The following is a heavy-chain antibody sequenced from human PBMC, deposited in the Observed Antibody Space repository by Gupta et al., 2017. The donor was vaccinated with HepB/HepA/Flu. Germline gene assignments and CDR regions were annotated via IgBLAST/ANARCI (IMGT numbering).Heavy chain of an antibody. CDR3: ARGWAADA. D-gene: IGHD6-25*01. Sequence: QVKLHRWGAGLVKPSETLSLTCAVSGGSFTLYYWSWIRQAPGKGLDWMWEITSSALTNKNPSLKSRVTVSMDTSKRQFSLRCSSVTAVDTVVYYCARGWAADAWGRGTLVTVSS. CDR2: ITSSALT. J-gene: IGHJ5*02. V-gene: IGHV4-34*01. CDR1: GGSFTLYY.